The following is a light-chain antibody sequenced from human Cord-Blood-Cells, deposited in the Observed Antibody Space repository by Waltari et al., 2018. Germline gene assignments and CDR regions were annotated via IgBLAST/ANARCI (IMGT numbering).Light chain of an antibody. V-gene: IGKV1-9*01. J-gene: IGKJ3*01. Sequence: DIQLTQSPSFLSASVGDRVTITCRASQGISSYLAWYQQKPGKAPKLLIYAASSLQSGVPSRFSGSGSGTEFTLTISILQPEDFATYYCQQLNSYFGPGTKVDIK. CDR2: AAS. CDR3: QQLNSY. CDR1: QGISSY.